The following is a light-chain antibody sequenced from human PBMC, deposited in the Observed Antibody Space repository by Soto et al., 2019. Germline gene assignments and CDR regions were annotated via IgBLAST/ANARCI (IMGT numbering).Light chain of an antibody. Sequence: IVLTQSPGTLSLSPGERATLSCRASQSVSSTYLAWYQQNPGQAPRLLIYGASSRATGIPDRFSGSGSGTDLSLTISRLEPEDFAVYFCQQYGSSSYTFGQGTKLEIK. V-gene: IGKV3-20*01. CDR3: QQYGSSSYT. J-gene: IGKJ2*01. CDR1: QSVSSTY. CDR2: GAS.